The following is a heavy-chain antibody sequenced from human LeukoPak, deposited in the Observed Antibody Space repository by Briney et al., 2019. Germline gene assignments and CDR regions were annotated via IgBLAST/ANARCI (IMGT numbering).Heavy chain of an antibody. D-gene: IGHD5-18*01. J-gene: IGHJ6*02. V-gene: IGHV3-30-3*01. CDR1: GLTFSSYA. CDR3: ARALSADTAMVKYYYYGMDV. CDR2: ISYDGINK. Sequence: PGGSLRLSCAASGLTFSSYAMYWVRQAPGKGLEWVAVISYDGINKYYADSVKGRFTISRDNSKNTLYLQMNSLRAEDTAVYYCARALSADTAMVKYYYYGMDVWGQGTTVTVSS.